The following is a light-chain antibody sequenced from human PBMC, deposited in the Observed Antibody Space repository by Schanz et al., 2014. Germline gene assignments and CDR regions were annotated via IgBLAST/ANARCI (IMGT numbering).Light chain of an antibody. CDR2: DAS. V-gene: IGKV3D-15*01. CDR3: QQYDSYSRT. Sequence: EIVMTQSPATLSVSPGERATLSCRASQSVSSNLSWYQQKPGQAPRLLIYDASNRATGIPDRFSGSGSGTDFTLTISRLEPDDFATYYCQQYDSYSRTFGQGTKVEIK. J-gene: IGKJ1*01. CDR1: QSVSSN.